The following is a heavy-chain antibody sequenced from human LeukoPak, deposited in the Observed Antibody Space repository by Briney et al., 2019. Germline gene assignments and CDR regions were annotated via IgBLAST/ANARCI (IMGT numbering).Heavy chain of an antibody. Sequence: GGSLRLSCAASGFTFSSYAMHWVRQAPGKGLEWVALISYDGSHKYYADSVKGRFTISRDNSKNTLYLQMNSLRAEDTAVYYCAKDHGRDYYGSGRYDYWGQGTLVTVSS. D-gene: IGHD3-10*01. V-gene: IGHV3-30*04. CDR3: AKDHGRDYYGSGRYDY. J-gene: IGHJ4*02. CDR2: ISYDGSHK. CDR1: GFTFSSYA.